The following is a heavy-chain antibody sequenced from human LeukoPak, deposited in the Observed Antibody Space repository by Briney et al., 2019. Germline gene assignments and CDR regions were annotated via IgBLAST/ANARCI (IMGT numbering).Heavy chain of an antibody. V-gene: IGHV3-33*01. J-gene: IGHJ4*02. Sequence: GGSLRLSCAASGFTFSSYGMHWVRQAPGKGLEWVAVIWYDGSNKYYADSVKGRFTISRDNSKNTLYLQMNSLRAEDTAVYYCARALRSGWYLDYWGQGTLVTVSP. D-gene: IGHD6-19*01. CDR3: ARALRSGWYLDY. CDR2: IWYDGSNK. CDR1: GFTFSSYG.